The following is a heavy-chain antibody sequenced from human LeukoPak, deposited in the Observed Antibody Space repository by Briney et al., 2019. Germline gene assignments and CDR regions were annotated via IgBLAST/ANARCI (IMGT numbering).Heavy chain of an antibody. J-gene: IGHJ4*02. V-gene: IGHV1-46*01. CDR1: GYTFTSYG. CDR2: INPSDGST. Sequence: ASVKVSCKASGYTFTSYGISWVRQAPGQGLEWMGIINPSDGSTSYAQKFQGRVTMTRDTSTSTVYMELSSLRSEDTAVYYCGKDLLWSLDYWGQGTLVTVSS. CDR3: GKDLLWSLDY. D-gene: IGHD3-10*01.